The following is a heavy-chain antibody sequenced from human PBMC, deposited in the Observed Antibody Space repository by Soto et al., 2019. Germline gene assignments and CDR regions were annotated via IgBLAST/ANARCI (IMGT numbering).Heavy chain of an antibody. CDR3: AGRIVGPTTD. Sequence: SETLSLTCAFSGGSIISSNWWSWVRQPPGKGLEWIGEIFHSGSTNYNPSLKSRVTISVDKSKDQFSLKLSSLTAADTAVYYCAGRIVGPTTDWGQGTLVTVSS. CDR1: GGSIISSNW. CDR2: IFHSGST. J-gene: IGHJ4*02. D-gene: IGHD1-26*01. V-gene: IGHV4-4*02.